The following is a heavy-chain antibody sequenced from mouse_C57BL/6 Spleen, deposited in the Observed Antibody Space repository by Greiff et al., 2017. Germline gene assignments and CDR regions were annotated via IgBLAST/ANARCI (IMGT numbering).Heavy chain of an antibody. CDR3: ARVWGCDY. Sequence: EVQLQQSGPELVKPGASVKISCKASGYTFTDYYMNWVKQSHGKSLEWIGDINPNNGGTSYNQKFKGKATLTVDKSSSTAYMELRSLTSEDSAVXYCARVWGCDYWGQGTTLTVSS. CDR1: GYTFTDYY. CDR2: INPNNGGT. V-gene: IGHV1-26*01. D-gene: IGHD4-1*01. J-gene: IGHJ2*01.